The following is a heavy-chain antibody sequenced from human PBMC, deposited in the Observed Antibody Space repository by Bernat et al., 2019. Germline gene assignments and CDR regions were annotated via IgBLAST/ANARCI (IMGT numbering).Heavy chain of an antibody. CDR2: IYYSGST. Sequence: QLQLQESGPGLVKPSETLSLTRTLSGGSISSISYYWGWVRQPPGKGLGWIGSIYYSGSTYYNPSLKSRVTISVDTSKNQFSLKLSSVTAADTAVYYCAAYDFWSGYYENDYWGQGTLVTVSS. CDR3: AAYDFWSGYYENDY. V-gene: IGHV4-39*01. J-gene: IGHJ4*02. CDR1: GGSISSISYY. D-gene: IGHD3-3*01.